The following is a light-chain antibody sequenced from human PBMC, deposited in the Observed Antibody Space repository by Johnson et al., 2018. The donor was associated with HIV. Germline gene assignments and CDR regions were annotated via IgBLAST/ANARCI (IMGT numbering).Light chain of an antibody. CDR1: SSNIGKNY. CDR3: GTWDSSLGAWV. J-gene: IGLJ1*01. Sequence: SVLTQPPSVSAAPGQMVSISCSGSSSNIGKNYVSWYQQFPGTAPKLIIHENKKRPSGIPDRFSGSKSGTSATLDITGLQTGDEADYYCGTWDSSLGAWVFGTGTKVTVL. V-gene: IGLV1-51*02. CDR2: ENK.